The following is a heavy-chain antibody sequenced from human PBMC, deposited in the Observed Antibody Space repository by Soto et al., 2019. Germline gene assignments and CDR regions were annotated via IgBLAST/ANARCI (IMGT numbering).Heavy chain of an antibody. D-gene: IGHD6-25*01. CDR2: INHSGST. J-gene: IGHJ4*02. CDR1: GGSFSGYY. V-gene: IGHV4-34*01. Sequence: QVQLQQWGAGLLKPSETLSLTCAVYGGSFSGYYWSWIRQPPGKGLEWIGEINHSGSTNYNPSLKSRVTISVDTSKNPFSLKLSSVTAADTAVYYCARFPRLRLRSDWGQGTLVTVSS. CDR3: ARFPRLRLRSD.